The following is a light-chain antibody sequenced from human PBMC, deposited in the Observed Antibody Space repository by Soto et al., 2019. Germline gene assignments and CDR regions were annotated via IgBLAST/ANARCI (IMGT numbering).Light chain of an antibody. J-gene: IGKJ1*01. V-gene: IGKV3-15*01. CDR2: GAS. CDR3: QQYNNWPWT. Sequence: EIVMTQSPATLSVSPGERATLSCRASQSVSSNLAWYQQEPGQAPRLLIYGASTRATGIPARFSGSGSGTEFTLTISSLQSEDFAVYYCQQYNNWPWTFGKGTKV. CDR1: QSVSSN.